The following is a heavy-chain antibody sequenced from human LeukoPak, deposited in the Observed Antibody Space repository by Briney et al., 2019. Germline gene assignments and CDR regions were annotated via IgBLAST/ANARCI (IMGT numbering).Heavy chain of an antibody. V-gene: IGHV3-74*01. CDR3: TRRQWSAPYYYYGMDV. D-gene: IGHD2-15*01. J-gene: IGHJ6*02. Sequence: GGSLRLSCAASGFTFSSYWMHWVRQAPGKGLVWVSRINSDGSSTSYADSVKGRFTISRDNAKNTLYLQMDSLRAEDTAVYYCTRRQWSAPYYYYGMDVWGQGTTATVSS. CDR2: INSDGSST. CDR1: GFTFSSYW.